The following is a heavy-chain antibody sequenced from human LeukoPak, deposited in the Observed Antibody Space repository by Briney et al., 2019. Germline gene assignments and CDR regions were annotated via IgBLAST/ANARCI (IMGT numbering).Heavy chain of an antibody. Sequence: SEILSLTCTVSGGSISSTNYYWAWIRQPPRKGLEWIGTIYYTGSTYYNPSLESRGTISVDTSKNLFPLKLSSVTAADTAVYYCTRRYCSTPSCRFDRWGQGTLVTVSS. CDR3: TRRYCSTPSCRFDR. D-gene: IGHD2-2*01. CDR1: GGSISSTNYY. CDR2: IYYTGST. V-gene: IGHV4-39*01. J-gene: IGHJ4*02.